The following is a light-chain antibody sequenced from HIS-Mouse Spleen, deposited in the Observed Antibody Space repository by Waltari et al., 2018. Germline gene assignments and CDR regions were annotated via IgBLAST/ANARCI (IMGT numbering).Light chain of an antibody. CDR3: QQYDNLMYT. CDR2: DAS. Sequence: DIPMTQSPSSLSASVGDRVTITCQASQDISNYLNWDQQKPGKAPKLLIYDASNLETGVPSRFSGSGSETDFTFTISSLQPEDSATYYCQQYDNLMYTFGQGTKLEIK. V-gene: IGKV1-33*01. CDR1: QDISNY. J-gene: IGKJ2*01.